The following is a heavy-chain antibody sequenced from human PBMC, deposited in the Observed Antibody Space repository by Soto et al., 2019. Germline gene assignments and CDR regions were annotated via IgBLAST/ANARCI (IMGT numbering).Heavy chain of an antibody. CDR1: GYTFTMSY. CDR2: INPSGGST. V-gene: IGHV1-46*01. CDR3: ARRYCSGSSCYYFDY. D-gene: IGHD2-15*01. J-gene: IGHJ4*02. Sequence: GASVKVSCKASGYTFTMSYMHWVRQAPGQGLEWMGIINPSGGSTIYAQKFQGRVTMTRDTSTSTAYMELSSLTSEDTAVYYCARRYCSGSSCYYFDYWGQGTLVTVSS.